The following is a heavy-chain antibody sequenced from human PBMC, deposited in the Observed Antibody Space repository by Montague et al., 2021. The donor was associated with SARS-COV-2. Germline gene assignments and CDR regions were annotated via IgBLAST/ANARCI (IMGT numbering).Heavy chain of an antibody. V-gene: IGHV4-39*07. D-gene: IGHD3-10*01. CDR3: ARDDIVLQGVTKGMDV. CDR1: GGSIISSNYY. J-gene: IGHJ6*02. CDR2: MYYSGST. Sequence: SETLSLTCTVSGGSIISSNYYWGWIRQPPGKWLEWIGNMYYSGSTYYIPSLKSRVTISIDTSKNQFSLKLSSVTAADTAVYYCARDDIVLQGVTKGMDVWGQGTTVTVSS.